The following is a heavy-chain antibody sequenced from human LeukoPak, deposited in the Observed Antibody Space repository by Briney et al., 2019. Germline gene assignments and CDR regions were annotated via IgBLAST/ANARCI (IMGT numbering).Heavy chain of an antibody. D-gene: IGHD2-8*01. CDR2: IYSGGST. J-gene: IGHJ4*02. CDR1: GFTVSSNY. Sequence: TGGSLRLSCAASGFTVSSNYMSGVRQAPGKGLEWVSVIYSGGSTYYADSVKGRFTISRDNSKNTLYLQMNSLRAEDTAVYYCARERNAGPFDYWGQGTLVTVSS. CDR3: ARERNAGPFDY. V-gene: IGHV3-66*01.